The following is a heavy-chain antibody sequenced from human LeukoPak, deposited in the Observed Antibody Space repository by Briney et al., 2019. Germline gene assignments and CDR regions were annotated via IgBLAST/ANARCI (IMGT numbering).Heavy chain of an antibody. CDR3: ARDFLSSFTFDY. J-gene: IGHJ4*02. D-gene: IGHD6-13*01. V-gene: IGHV4-4*07. CDR1: GASISSYP. CDR2: VYPSGST. Sequence: PSETLSLTCTVSGASISSYPWTWIRQPAGKGLEWIGRVYPSGSTNYNPSLKNRVTISGDKSKNQFSLKLNSVTAADTAVYYCARDFLSSFTFDYWGQGALVTVSS.